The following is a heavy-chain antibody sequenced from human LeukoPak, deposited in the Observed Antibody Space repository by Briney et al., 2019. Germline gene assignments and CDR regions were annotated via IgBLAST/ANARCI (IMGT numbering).Heavy chain of an antibody. V-gene: IGHV3-30-3*01. D-gene: IGHD3-9*01. CDR1: GFTFSSCA. CDR2: ISYHGSNDGSNK. J-gene: IGHJ4*02. CDR3: AGQYYDILTGYRPLDY. Sequence: PGGSLRLSCAASGFTFSSCAMHWVRQAPGKGLEWVAVISYHGSNDGSNKYYADSVKGRFTISRDNSKYTLYLQMHSLRAEDTAVYYCAGQYYDILTGYRPLDYWGQGTLVTVSS.